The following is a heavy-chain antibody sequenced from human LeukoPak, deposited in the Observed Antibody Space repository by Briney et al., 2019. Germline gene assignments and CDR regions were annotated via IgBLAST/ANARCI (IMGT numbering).Heavy chain of an antibody. CDR1: GFTVSSNY. D-gene: IGHD2-2*01. J-gene: IGHJ4*02. Sequence: GGSLRLSCAASGFTVSSNYMSWVRQAPGKGLEWVSVIYSGGNTYYADSVKGRFTISRDNSQNTLYLQMNSLRVEDTAVYYCAKASSETNFDYWGQGTLVTVSS. V-gene: IGHV3-66*01. CDR2: IYSGGNT. CDR3: AKASSETNFDY.